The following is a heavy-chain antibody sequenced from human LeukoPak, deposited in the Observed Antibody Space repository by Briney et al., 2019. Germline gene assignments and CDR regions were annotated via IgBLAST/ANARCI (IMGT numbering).Heavy chain of an antibody. CDR3: ARTSYYYDSGGYPPFDY. J-gene: IGHJ4*02. CDR2: IGTSTSYI. CDR1: GFTFSTYI. D-gene: IGHD3-22*01. V-gene: IGHV3-21*01. Sequence: GGSLRLSCAASGFTFSTYIMNWVRQTPGKGLEWVSSIGTSTSYIYYADSVKGRFTVSRDNAKNSLYLEMNSLRAEDTAIYYCARTSYYYDSGGYPPFDYWGQGTLVTVSS.